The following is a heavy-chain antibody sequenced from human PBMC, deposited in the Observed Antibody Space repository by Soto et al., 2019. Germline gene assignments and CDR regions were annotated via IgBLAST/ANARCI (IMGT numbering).Heavy chain of an antibody. CDR2: IIPIFGTA. Sequence: SVKVSCKASGGTFSSYAISWVRQAPGQGLEWMGGIIPIFGTANYAQKIQGRVTITADESTSTAYMELSSLRSEDTSVYYCSRILNYYDSSGYYSDYWGQGTLVPVSS. V-gene: IGHV1-69*13. CDR3: SRILNYYDSSGYYSDY. CDR1: GGTFSSYA. J-gene: IGHJ4*02. D-gene: IGHD3-22*01.